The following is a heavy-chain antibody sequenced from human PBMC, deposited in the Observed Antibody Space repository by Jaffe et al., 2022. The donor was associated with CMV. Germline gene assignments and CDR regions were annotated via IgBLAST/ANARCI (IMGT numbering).Heavy chain of an antibody. J-gene: IGHJ4*02. V-gene: IGHV3-23*04. Sequence: EVQLVESGGGLVQPGGSLRLSCAASGFTFSSYAMSWVRQAPGKGLEWVSAISGSGGSTYYADSVKGRFTISRDNSKNTLYLQMNSLRAEDTAVYYCAKGFVPLLTTVTTMDYWGQGTLVTVSS. CDR3: AKGFVPLLTTVTTMDY. CDR1: GFTFSSYA. CDR2: ISGSGGST. D-gene: IGHD4-17*01.